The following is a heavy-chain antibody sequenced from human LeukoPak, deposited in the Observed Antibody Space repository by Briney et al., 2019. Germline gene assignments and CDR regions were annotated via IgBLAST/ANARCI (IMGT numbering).Heavy chain of an antibody. CDR1: GHTFTGNY. CDR3: VREGEGPLSKDFDY. D-gene: IGHD2/OR15-2a*01. CDR2: INPNSGGT. V-gene: IGHV1-2*02. J-gene: IGHJ4*02. Sequence: ASVKVSCKASGHTFTGNYMHWVRQAPGQGLEWTGWINPNSGGTIYAQKFQGRVTMTRDTSISTAYMELTRLTSDDTAVYYCVREGEGPLSKDFDYWGQGTLVTVSS.